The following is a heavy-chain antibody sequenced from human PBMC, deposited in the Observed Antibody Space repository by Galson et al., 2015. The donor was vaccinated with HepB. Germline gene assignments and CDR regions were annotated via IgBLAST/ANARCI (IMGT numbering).Heavy chain of an antibody. V-gene: IGHV1-69*06. CDR2: ITPIFGSG. D-gene: IGHD3-22*01. Sequence: SVKVSCKASGGTFSSHTISWVRQAPGQGLEWMGGITPIFGSGNYAQRFQGRVTITADKSKSTAYMELSSLRSEDTAVYYCARQYDTSGYYAYWGQGTLSPSPQ. CDR3: ARQYDTSGYYAY. J-gene: IGHJ4*02. CDR1: GGTFSSHT.